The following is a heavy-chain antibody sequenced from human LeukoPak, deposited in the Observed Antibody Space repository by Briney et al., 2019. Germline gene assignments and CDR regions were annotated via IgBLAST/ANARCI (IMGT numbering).Heavy chain of an antibody. CDR1: GFTFSSYS. CDR2: ISSSSSTI. Sequence: GGSLRLSCAASGFTFSSYSMNWVRQAPGKGLEWVSYISSSSSTIYYADSVKGQFTISRDNAKNSLYLQMNSLRAEDTAVYYCARHVSVAPRRADYWGQGILVTVSS. D-gene: IGHD3-3*01. V-gene: IGHV3-48*01. J-gene: IGHJ4*02. CDR3: ARHVSVAPRRADY.